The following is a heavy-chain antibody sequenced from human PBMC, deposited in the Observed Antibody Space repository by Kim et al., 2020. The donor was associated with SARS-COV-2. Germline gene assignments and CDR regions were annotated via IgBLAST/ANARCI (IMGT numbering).Heavy chain of an antibody. CDR3: ATLSTLDRGNYYYGMDV. Sequence: ASVKVSCKASGYTFTSYYMHWVRQAPGQGLEWMGIINPSGGSTSYAQKFQGRVTMTRDTSTSTVYMELSSLRSEDTAVYYCATLSTLDRGNYYYGMDVWGQGTTVTVSS. V-gene: IGHV1-46*01. J-gene: IGHJ6*02. D-gene: IGHD3-16*01. CDR2: INPSGGST. CDR1: GYTFTSYY.